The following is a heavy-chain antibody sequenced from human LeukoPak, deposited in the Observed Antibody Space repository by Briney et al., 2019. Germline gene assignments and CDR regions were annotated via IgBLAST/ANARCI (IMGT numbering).Heavy chain of an antibody. Sequence: GGSLRLSCAASGFTFSSYSMNWVRQAPGKGLEWVSSISSSSSYIYYADSVKGRFTISRDNAKNSLYLQMNSLRAEDMAVYYCARVGAGGYFDYWGQGTLVTVSS. CDR3: ARVGAGGYFDY. CDR2: ISSSSSYI. J-gene: IGHJ4*02. CDR1: GFTFSSYS. D-gene: IGHD4-23*01. V-gene: IGHV3-21*01.